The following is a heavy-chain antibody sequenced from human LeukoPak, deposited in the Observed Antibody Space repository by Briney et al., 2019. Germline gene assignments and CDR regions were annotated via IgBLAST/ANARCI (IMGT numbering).Heavy chain of an antibody. J-gene: IGHJ3*02. CDR1: GLTFSTYS. Sequence: GGSLRLSCAASGLTFSTYSMNWVRQAPGKGLEWVSAISGGGGATFYAGSVKGRFTISRDNSKNTLYLQMNGLRAEDTAVYYCAKDRRGNAPRGAFDIWGQGTMVTVSS. CDR3: AKDRRGNAPRGAFDI. V-gene: IGHV3-23*01. CDR2: ISGGGGAT. D-gene: IGHD1-1*01.